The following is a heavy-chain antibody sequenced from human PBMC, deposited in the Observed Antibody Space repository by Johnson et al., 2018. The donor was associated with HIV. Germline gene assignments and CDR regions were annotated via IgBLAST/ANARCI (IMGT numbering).Heavy chain of an antibody. J-gene: IGHJ3*02. D-gene: IGHD4-17*01. V-gene: IGHV3-30*02. CDR1: GFTFNTYG. CDR3: AGGRKTVTTVRPSAVDI. CDR2: IRYDGHSK. Sequence: QVQLVEFGGGVVQPGWSLRLSCAASGFTFNTYGMDWVRQAPGKGLAWVAFIRYDGHSKYYIESVKGRFTISRDTSKNTLYLQMNRLRAEDTAVYYGAGGRKTVTTVRPSAVDIWGQGTMVTVSS.